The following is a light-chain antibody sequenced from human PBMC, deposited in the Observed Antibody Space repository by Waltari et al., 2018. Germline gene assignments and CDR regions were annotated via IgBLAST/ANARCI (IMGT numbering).Light chain of an antibody. Sequence: QAGLTQPPSVSKDLRQTATLTCTGNSNNVSNQGAAWLQHHQGHPPKLLSYRNKNRPSGISERFSAYRSGNTAFLTITGLQPEDEADYYCSAWDSSLSGYVFGTGTRLTVL. V-gene: IGLV10-54*04. CDR3: SAWDSSLSGYV. J-gene: IGLJ1*01. CDR2: RNK. CDR1: SNNVSNQG.